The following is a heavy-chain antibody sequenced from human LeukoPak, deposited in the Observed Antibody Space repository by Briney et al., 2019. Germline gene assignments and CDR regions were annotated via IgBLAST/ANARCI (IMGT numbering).Heavy chain of an antibody. V-gene: IGHV3-33*01. Sequence: PGRSLRLSCAASGFTFSSYGMHWVRQAPGKGLEWVAVIWYDGSNKYYADSVKGRFTISRDNSKNTLYLQMNSLRAEDTAVYYCARWGIAAAGRFPWYFDYWGQGTLVTVSS. J-gene: IGHJ4*02. D-gene: IGHD6-13*01. CDR3: ARWGIAAAGRFPWYFDY. CDR1: GFTFSSYG. CDR2: IWYDGSNK.